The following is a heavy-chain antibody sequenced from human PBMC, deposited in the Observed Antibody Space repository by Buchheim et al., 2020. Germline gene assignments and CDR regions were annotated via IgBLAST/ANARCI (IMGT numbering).Heavy chain of an antibody. Sequence: QVQLVQSGAEVKKPGASVKVSCKASGYTFSSYGLSWVRQAPGQGLEWMGWISVYNGNTNYAQKFQGRVTMTTDTSTNTAFMELRSLTSDDTAVYYCARSSSRTYYRYYFEYWGQGTL. D-gene: IGHD1-26*01. V-gene: IGHV1-18*01. CDR2: ISVYNGNT. CDR3: ARSSSRTYYRYYFEY. J-gene: IGHJ4*02. CDR1: GYTFSSYG.